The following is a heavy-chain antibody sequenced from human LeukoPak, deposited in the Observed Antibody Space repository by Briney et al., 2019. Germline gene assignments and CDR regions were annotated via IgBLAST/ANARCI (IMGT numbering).Heavy chain of an antibody. CDR2: ISYDGSNK. V-gene: IGHV3-30*04. Sequence: GGSLRLSCAVSGFTFSSYAMHWVRQAPGKGLEWVAVISYDGSNKYYADSVKGRFTISRDNSKNTLYLQMNSLRAEDTAVYHCARDPLEFGYFDYRGQGTLVTVSS. CDR1: GFTFSSYA. J-gene: IGHJ4*02. CDR3: ARDPLEFGYFDY. D-gene: IGHD3-16*01.